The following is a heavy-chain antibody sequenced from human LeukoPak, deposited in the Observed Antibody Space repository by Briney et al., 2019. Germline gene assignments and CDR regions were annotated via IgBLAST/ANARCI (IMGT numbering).Heavy chain of an antibody. D-gene: IGHD5-18*01. CDR1: GFTFSTYA. CDR3: ARVDGAMGSLDY. V-gene: IGHV3-33*01. J-gene: IGHJ4*01. CDR2: IWYDGSNK. Sequence: GGSLRLSCAASGFTFSTYAMHWVRQAPGKGLEGVAVIWYDGSNKNYVDSVKGRFTISRDNAKNTLYLQMNSLRAEDTAVNYCARVDGAMGSLDYWGQGMLVTVSS.